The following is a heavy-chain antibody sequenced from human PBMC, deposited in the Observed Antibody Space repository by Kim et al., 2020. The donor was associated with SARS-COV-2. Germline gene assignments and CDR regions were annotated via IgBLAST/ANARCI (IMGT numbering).Heavy chain of an antibody. V-gene: IGHV7-4-1*02. Sequence: ASVKVSCKASGYTFTSYAMNWVRQAPGQGLEWMGWINTNTGNPTYAQGFTGRFVFSLDTSVSTAYLQISSLKAEDTAVYYCARKRALLWFGELDAFDIWGQGTMVTVSS. CDR1: GYTFTSYA. D-gene: IGHD3-10*01. CDR3: ARKRALLWFGELDAFDI. CDR2: INTNTGNP. J-gene: IGHJ3*02.